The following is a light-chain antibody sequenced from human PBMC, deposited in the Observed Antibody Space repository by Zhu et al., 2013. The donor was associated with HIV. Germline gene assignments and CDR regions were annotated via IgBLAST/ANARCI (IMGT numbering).Light chain of an antibody. J-gene: IGLJ2*01. CDR2: DNN. CDR1: TSNIGNND. V-gene: IGLV1-51*01. Sequence: QSVLTQPPSVSAAPGRKVTISCSGSTSNIGNNDVSWYRQFPGTAPQLLIFDNNQRPSGIPDRFSGSKSGTSATLGITGLHTGDEAEYFCGTWDSNLDAVVFGGGTKLTVL. CDR3: GTWDSNLDAVV.